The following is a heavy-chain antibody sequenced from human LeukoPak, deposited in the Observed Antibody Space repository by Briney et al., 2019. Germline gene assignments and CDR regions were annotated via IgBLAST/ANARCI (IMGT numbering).Heavy chain of an antibody. Sequence: GESLKISCKGSGYSFTSYWIGWVRRMPGKGLEWMGIIYPSDSDTRYSPSFQGQVTISADKSISTAYQQWSSLKASDTAMYYCGIRKGPTYSSSWYQSWFDPWGQGTLVTISS. CDR1: GYSFTSYW. CDR2: IYPSDSDT. V-gene: IGHV5-51*01. D-gene: IGHD6-13*01. J-gene: IGHJ5*02. CDR3: GIRKGPTYSSSWYQSWFDP.